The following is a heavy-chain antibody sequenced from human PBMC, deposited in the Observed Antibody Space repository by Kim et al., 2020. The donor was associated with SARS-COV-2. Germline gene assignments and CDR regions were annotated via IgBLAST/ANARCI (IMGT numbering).Heavy chain of an antibody. Sequence: TGYAQKFQGRVTMTRNTSISTAYMELSSLRSEDTAVYYCARRRSTSCYDYWGQGTLVTVSS. CDR3: ARRRSTSCYDY. J-gene: IGHJ4*02. D-gene: IGHD2-2*01. CDR2: T. V-gene: IGHV1-8*01.